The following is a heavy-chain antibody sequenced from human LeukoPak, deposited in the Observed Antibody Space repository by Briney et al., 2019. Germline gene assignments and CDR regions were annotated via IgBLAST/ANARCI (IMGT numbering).Heavy chain of an antibody. CDR3: ARGGSGTWVDP. Sequence: SETLSLTCTVSGVSISSYYWSWIRQPPGKGLEWIGYIYYSGSTNYNPSLKSRVTISVDTSKNQFSLKLSSVTAADTAVYYCARGGSGTWVDPWGQGTLVTVSS. CDR2: IYYSGST. V-gene: IGHV4-59*01. CDR1: GVSISSYY. J-gene: IGHJ5*02. D-gene: IGHD3-10*01.